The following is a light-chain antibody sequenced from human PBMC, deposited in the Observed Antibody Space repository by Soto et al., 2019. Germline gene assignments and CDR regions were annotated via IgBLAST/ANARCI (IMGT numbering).Light chain of an antibody. CDR2: GAS. CDR3: QQSFSTPPT. Sequence: DIQMTPSPPSVSASVGDRVIITCRTSQTVSTYLSWYQQKLGKAPRLLIYGASKLQGGVPSRFDGSGSGTDFTLTIVNFQPEDFATYYCQQSFSTPPTFGRGTKVEI. V-gene: IGKV1-39*01. J-gene: IGKJ4*02. CDR1: QTVSTY.